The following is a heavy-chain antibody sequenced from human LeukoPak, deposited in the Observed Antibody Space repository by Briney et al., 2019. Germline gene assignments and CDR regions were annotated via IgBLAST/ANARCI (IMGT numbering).Heavy chain of an antibody. V-gene: IGHV4-30-2*01. CDR1: GVSISSGGYS. CDR2: IYHSGST. Sequence: SQTLSLTCAVSGVSISSGGYSWSWIRQPPGKGLEWIGYIYHSGSTYYNPSLKSRVTISVDRSKNQFSLKLSSVTAADTAVYYCARADMLLFGAVGGAFDIWGQGTVVTVSS. D-gene: IGHD1-26*01. J-gene: IGHJ3*02. CDR3: ARADMLLFGAVGGAFDI.